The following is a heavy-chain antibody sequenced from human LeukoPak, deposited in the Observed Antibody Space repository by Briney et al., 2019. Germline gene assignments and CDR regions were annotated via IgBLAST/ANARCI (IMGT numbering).Heavy chain of an antibody. CDR2: IYTSGST. J-gene: IGHJ6*02. D-gene: IGHD6-13*01. V-gene: IGHV4-4*07. Sequence: SETLSLTCTVYGGSISSYYWSWIRQPAGKGLEWIGRIYTSGSTNYNPSLKSRVTMSVDTSKNQFSLKLSSVTAADTAVYYCARDLPQRSREVDYGMDVWGQGTTVTVSS. CDR3: ARDLPQRSREVDYGMDV. CDR1: GGSISSYY.